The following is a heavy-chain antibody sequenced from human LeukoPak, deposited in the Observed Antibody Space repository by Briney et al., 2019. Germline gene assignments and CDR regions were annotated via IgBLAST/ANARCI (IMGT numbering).Heavy chain of an antibody. Sequence: ASVKVSCKASGYTFTGFYIHWVRQAPGQGLEWMGGIIPIFGTANYAQKFQGRVTITADESTSTAYMELSSLRSEDTAVYYCARGRGQQLVQELPFDYWGQGTLVTVSS. V-gene: IGHV1-69*13. J-gene: IGHJ4*02. D-gene: IGHD6-13*01. CDR2: IIPIFGTA. CDR3: ARGRGQQLVQELPFDY. CDR1: GYTFTGFY.